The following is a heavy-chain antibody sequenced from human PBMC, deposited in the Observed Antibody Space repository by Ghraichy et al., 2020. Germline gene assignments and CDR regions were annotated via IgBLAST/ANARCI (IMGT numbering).Heavy chain of an antibody. CDR3: ARGGGYKGY. CDR1: GFTFGDYA. J-gene: IGHJ4*02. Sequence: GGSLRLSCTASGFTFGDYAMSWVRQAPGKGLEWVGFIRSKTYGGTTEYAASVKGRFIISSDDSKNIAYLQMNRLKTEDTAVYYCARGGGYKGYWGQGTLVTASS. D-gene: IGHD1-14*01. V-gene: IGHV3-49*04. CDR2: IRSKTYGGTT.